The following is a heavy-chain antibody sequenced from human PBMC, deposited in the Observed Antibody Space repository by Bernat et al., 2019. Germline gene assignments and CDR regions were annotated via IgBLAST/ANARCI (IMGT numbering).Heavy chain of an antibody. D-gene: IGHD3-16*02. V-gene: IGHV4-39*01. J-gene: IGHJ4*02. CDR1: SGSISSSSYY. Sequence: QLQLQESGPGLVKPSETLSLTCTVSSGSISSSSYYWGWIRQPPGKGLEWIGSIYYSGSTYYNPSLKSRVTISVDTSKNQFSLKLSSVTAADTAVYYCARQPQIVDFDYWGQGTLVTVSS. CDR2: IYYSGST. CDR3: ARQPQIVDFDY.